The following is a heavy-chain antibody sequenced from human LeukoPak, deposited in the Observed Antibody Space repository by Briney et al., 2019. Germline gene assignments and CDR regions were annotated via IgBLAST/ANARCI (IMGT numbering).Heavy chain of an antibody. J-gene: IGHJ6*02. CDR3: AKDLGCSSTSCYTRRSYYYYYGMDV. CDR2: IWYDGSNK. Sequence: GRSLRLSCAASGFTFSSYGMHWVRQAPGKGLEWVAVIWYDGSNKYYADSVKGRFTISRDNSKNTLYLQMNSLRAEDTAVYYCAKDLGCSSTSCYTRRSYYYYYGMDVWGQGTTVTVSS. V-gene: IGHV3-33*06. CDR1: GFTFSSYG. D-gene: IGHD2-2*02.